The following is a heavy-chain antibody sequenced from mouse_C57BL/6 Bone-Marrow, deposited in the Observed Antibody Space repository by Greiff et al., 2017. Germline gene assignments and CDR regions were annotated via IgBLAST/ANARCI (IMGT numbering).Heavy chain of an antibody. CDR2: INPSNGDT. J-gene: IGHJ2*01. CDR3: ARSDIYYYGSSYP. CDR1: GYTFTSYW. D-gene: IGHD1-1*01. Sequence: VQLQQPGTELVKPGASVKLSCKASGYTFTSYWMHWVKQRPGQGLEWIGNINPSNGDTNYNEKFKSKATLTVDKSSSTAYKQLSSLTSEDSAVYYCARSDIYYYGSSYPWGQGTTLTVSS. V-gene: IGHV1-53*01.